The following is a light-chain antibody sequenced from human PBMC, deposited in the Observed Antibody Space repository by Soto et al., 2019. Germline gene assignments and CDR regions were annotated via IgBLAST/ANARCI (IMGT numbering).Light chain of an antibody. CDR2: GAS. CDR3: QQYGSSPPYT. CDR1: QSVSSSY. J-gene: IGKJ2*01. Sequence: ELVLTQSPGTLSLSPGERATLSCRASQSVSSSYLAWYQQKPGQAPRLLIYGASSRATGIPDRFSGSGSVTDFTLTISRLETEDFAVYYCQQYGSSPPYTFGQGTKLEIK. V-gene: IGKV3-20*01.